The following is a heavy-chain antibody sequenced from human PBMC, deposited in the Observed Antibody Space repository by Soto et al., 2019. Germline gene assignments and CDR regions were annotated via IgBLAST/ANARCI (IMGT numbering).Heavy chain of an antibody. D-gene: IGHD6-13*01. CDR2: IYYSGST. J-gene: IGHJ6*02. CDR3: ARELAAAGTTGWYYYGMDV. V-gene: IGHV4-61*01. CDR1: GGSVSSGSYY. Sequence: SETLSLTCTVSGGSVSSGSYYWSWIRQPPGKGLEWIGYIYYSGSTNYNPSLKSRVTISVDTSKNQFSLKLSSVTAADTAVYYCARELAAAGTTGWYYYGMDVWGQGTTVTVSS.